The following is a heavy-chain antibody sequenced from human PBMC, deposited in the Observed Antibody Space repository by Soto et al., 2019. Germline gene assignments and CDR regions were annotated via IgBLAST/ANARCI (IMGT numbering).Heavy chain of an antibody. CDR3: ARGKGTHRH. J-gene: IGHJ4*02. CDR2: IFYNGTT. Sequence: PSETLSLTCSVSGVSLTSYYWSWIRQTPGKTLEWIGCIFYNGTTNYNPSLKSRVTISLDMSKNQFSLKLKSVSAEDTALYYCARGKGTHRHWGPGTLVTVSS. V-gene: IGHV4-59*01. CDR1: GVSLTSYY. D-gene: IGHD3-10*01.